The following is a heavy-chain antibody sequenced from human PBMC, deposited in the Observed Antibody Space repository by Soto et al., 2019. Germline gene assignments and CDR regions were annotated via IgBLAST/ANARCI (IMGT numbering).Heavy chain of an antibody. Sequence: GSVKVSFKASGYTFTSYDVNLVRQAAGQGPEWMGSVTPRNGDTAFAQKYQGRVTVTSNTSMSTVYMELSSLRSDDTAVYYCARGGSYWDRSNYFDYWGQGTMVTVSS. CDR1: GYTFTSYD. J-gene: IGHJ4*02. CDR2: VTPRNGDT. D-gene: IGHD2-8*02. V-gene: IGHV1-8*02. CDR3: ARGGSYWDRSNYFDY.